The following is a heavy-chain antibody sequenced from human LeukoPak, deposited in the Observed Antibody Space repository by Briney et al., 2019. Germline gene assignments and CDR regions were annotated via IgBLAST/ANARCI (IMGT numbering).Heavy chain of an antibody. CDR3: ARDKVVLMVYAYDY. J-gene: IGHJ4*02. CDR2: ISAYNGNT. Sequence: GASVKVTCKTSGYTFTSYGISWVRQAPGQGLEWMGWISAYNGNTNYAQKLQGRVTMTTDTSTSTAYMELRSLRSDDTAVYYCARDKVVLMVYAYDYWGQGTLVTVSS. CDR1: GYTFTSYG. D-gene: IGHD2-8*01. V-gene: IGHV1-18*01.